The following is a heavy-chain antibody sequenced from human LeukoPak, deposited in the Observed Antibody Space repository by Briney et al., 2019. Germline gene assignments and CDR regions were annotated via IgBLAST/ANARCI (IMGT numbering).Heavy chain of an antibody. CDR1: GYTFTSYG. J-gene: IGHJ5*02. CDR3: AASYCSSTSCYPWFDP. D-gene: IGHD2-2*01. Sequence: ASVKVSCKASGYTFTSYGISWVRQAPGQGLEWMGWISAYNGNTNYAQKLQGRVTMTTDTSTSTAYMELRSLRPDDTAVYYCAASYCSSTSCYPWFDPWGQGTLVTVSS. V-gene: IGHV1-18*01. CDR2: ISAYNGNT.